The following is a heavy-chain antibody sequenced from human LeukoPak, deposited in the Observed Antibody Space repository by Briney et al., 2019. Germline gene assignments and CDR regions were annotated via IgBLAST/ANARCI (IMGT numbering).Heavy chain of an antibody. V-gene: IGHV4-34*01. CDR1: GGSFSGYY. J-gene: IGHJ4*02. D-gene: IGHD3-22*01. CDR3: ARRRVGSGYLRDFDY. CDR2: INHSGST. Sequence: SETLSLTCAVYGGSFSGYYWSWIRQPPGKGLEWIGEINHSGSTNYNPPLKSRVTISVDTSKNQFSLKLSSVTAADTAVYYCARRRVGSGYLRDFDYWGQGTLVTVSS.